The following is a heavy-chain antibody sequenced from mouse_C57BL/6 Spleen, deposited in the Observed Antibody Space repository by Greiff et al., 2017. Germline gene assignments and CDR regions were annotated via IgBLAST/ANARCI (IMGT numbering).Heavy chain of an antibody. V-gene: IGHV1-64*01. Sequence: QVHVKQPGAELVKPGASVKLSCKASGYTFTSYWMHWVKQRPGQGLEWIGMIHPNSGSINYNEKFKSKATLTVDKSSSTAYMQLSSLTSEDSAVYYCARWGTVVANWYFDVWGTGTTVTVSS. CDR3: ARWGTVVANWYFDV. J-gene: IGHJ1*03. D-gene: IGHD1-1*01. CDR1: GYTFTSYW. CDR2: IHPNSGSI.